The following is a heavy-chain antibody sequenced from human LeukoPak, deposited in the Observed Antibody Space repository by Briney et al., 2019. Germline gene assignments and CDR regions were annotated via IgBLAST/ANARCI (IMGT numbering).Heavy chain of an antibody. Sequence: GGSLRLSCAASEFTAISTYMSWVRKAPGKGLEWASVIYSGGSTYYADSVKGRFTISRDNSKNTLYLQMNSLRAEDTAVYYCARDDYGSQGDYYGMDVWGQGTTVTVSS. D-gene: IGHD4-17*01. CDR1: EFTAISTY. J-gene: IGHJ6*02. CDR2: IYSGGST. CDR3: ARDDYGSQGDYYGMDV. V-gene: IGHV3-66*01.